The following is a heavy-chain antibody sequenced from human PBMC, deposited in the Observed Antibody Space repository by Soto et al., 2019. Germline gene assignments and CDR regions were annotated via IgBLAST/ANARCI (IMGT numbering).Heavy chain of an antibody. V-gene: IGHV1-3*01. D-gene: IGHD6-13*01. CDR2: INAGNSDT. CDR1: GYTFTSYA. Sequence: ASVKVSCKASGYTFTSYAMHWVRQAPGQRLEWMGWINAGNSDTKYSQKFQGRVTITSDTSASTAYMELTSLRSEDTAVYYCARDVVSRSSSWYPGLLFDYSGQGTLVTVSA. CDR3: ARDVVSRSSSWYPGLLFDY. J-gene: IGHJ4*02.